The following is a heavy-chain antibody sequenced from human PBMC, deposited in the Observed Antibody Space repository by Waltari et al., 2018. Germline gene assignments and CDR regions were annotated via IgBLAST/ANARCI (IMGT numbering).Heavy chain of an antibody. J-gene: IGHJ2*01. D-gene: IGHD5-12*01. CDR1: GGSISSSSYY. CDR2: IYYRGST. Sequence: QLQLQESGPGLVKPSETLSLTCTVSGGSISSSSYYWGWIRQPPGKGLEWIGSIYYRGSTSYNPSLKSRFTISVDTSKTQFSLKLSSVTAADTAVYYCARTRDGYNLGYFDLWGRGTLVTVSS. V-gene: IGHV4-39*01. CDR3: ARTRDGYNLGYFDL.